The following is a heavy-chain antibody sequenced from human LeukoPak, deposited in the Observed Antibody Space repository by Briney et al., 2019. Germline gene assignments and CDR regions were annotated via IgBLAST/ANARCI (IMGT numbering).Heavy chain of an antibody. CDR1: GGSISSYD. CDR3: ARVSSSWYQDWYFDL. CDR2: IYTSGST. V-gene: IGHV4-4*07. Sequence: KPSETLSLTCTVSGGSISSYDWSWIRQPAGKGLEWIGRIYTSGSTNYNPSLKSRVSMSVDTSKRQFSLKLSSVTAADTAVYYCARVSSSWYQDWYFDLWGRGTVVTVSS. J-gene: IGHJ2*01. D-gene: IGHD6-13*01.